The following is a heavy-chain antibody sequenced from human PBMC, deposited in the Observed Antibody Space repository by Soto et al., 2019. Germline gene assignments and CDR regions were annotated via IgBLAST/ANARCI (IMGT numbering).Heavy chain of an antibody. CDR3: ARGPKIAAAGSYDY. J-gene: IGHJ4*02. V-gene: IGHV1-2*04. CDR1: GYTFTGYY. CDR2: INPNSGGT. D-gene: IGHD6-13*01. Sequence: ASVKVSCKASGYTFTGYYMHWVRQAPGQGLEWMGWINPNSGGTNYAQKFQGWVTMTRDTSISTAYMELSRLRSDDTAVYYCARGPKIAAAGSYDYWGQRTLVTVSS.